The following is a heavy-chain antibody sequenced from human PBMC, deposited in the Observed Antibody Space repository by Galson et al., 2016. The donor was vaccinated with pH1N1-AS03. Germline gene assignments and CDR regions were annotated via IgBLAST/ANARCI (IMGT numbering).Heavy chain of an antibody. J-gene: IGHJ6*02. CDR1: GYTFTSYG. D-gene: IGHD5-24*01. Sequence: SVKVSCKASGYTFTSYGINWVRQAPGQGLEWMGWISAYNGHTKYAQKFPGRVTMTTDTSTSTAYMELRSLRSDDTAVYYCAKVGGEGYNWYFYGMDVWGQGTTVTVSS. V-gene: IGHV1-18*01. CDR2: ISAYNGHT. CDR3: AKVGGEGYNWYFYGMDV.